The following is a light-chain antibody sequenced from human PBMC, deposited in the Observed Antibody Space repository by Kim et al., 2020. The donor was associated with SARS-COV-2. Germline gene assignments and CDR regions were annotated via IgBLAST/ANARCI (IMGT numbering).Light chain of an antibody. V-gene: IGKV1-5*03. CDR2: LAS. J-gene: IGKJ5*01. CDR1: QNVYMW. Sequence: FVDCRTFPGLVNQNVYMWLAWYVQKPGKAPKLLIYLASNLDSGVPSRFSGSGSGTEYTLTINSVQADDVGTYYCQQDITSPVTFGQGTRLEIK. CDR3: QQDITSPVT.